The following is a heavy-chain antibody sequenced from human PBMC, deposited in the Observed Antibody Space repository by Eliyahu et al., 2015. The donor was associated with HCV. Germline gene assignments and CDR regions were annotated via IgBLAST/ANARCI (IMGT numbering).Heavy chain of an antibody. CDR1: GGSLXNYY. J-gene: IGHJ4*02. D-gene: IGHD2-2*02. CDR3: ARGSIPADY. Sequence: QVQLQDSGPGLVRPSEXLSLTCTVSGGSLXNYYWSWIRQPAGQGLEXIGRIXPTGITNYNPSLKSRVTMSVDTSKNQFSLKLSSVTAADTAVYYCARGSIPADYWGQGTLVTVSS. V-gene: IGHV4-4*07. CDR2: IXPTGIT.